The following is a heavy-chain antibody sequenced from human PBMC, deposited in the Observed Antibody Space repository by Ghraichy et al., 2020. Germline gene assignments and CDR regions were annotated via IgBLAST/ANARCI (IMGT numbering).Heavy chain of an antibody. CDR1: GYTFTNYG. CDR3: ARASQDDAFDI. J-gene: IGHJ3*02. V-gene: IGHV1-18*01. Sequence: ASVKVSCKASGYTFTNYGISWVRQAPGQGLEWMGWISAYNGNTNYVQKLQGRVTMTTDTSTSTAYMEVRSLRSDDTAVYYCARASQDDAFDIWGQGTMVTISS. D-gene: IGHD2-2*01. CDR2: ISAYNGNT.